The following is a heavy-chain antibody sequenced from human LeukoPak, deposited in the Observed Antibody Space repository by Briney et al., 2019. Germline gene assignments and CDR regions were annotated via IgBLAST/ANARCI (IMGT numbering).Heavy chain of an antibody. J-gene: IGHJ6*04. D-gene: IGHD3-10*01. Sequence: SETLSLTCTVSGGSISSGGYYWSWIRQHPGKGLEWVGYICYSGSTYYNPSLKSRVTITVDTSKNQFSLKVSAVTAADTAVYYCASSSGYGMDVWGKGTTVTVSS. CDR1: GGSISSGGYY. CDR3: ASSSGYGMDV. V-gene: IGHV4-31*03. CDR2: ICYSGST.